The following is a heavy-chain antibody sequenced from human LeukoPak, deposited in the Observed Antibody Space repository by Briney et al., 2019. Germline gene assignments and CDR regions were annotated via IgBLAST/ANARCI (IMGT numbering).Heavy chain of an antibody. CDR3: ARDRPDIVATTYYFDY. Sequence: ASVNVSSKASGYTFTSYGISWVRQAPGQGLEWMGWISTYNGNTNYAQKVQGRVTMTTDTSTSTAYMELRGLRSDDTAVYYCARDRPDIVATTYYFDYWGQGTLVTVSS. V-gene: IGHV1-18*01. CDR2: ISTYNGNT. D-gene: IGHD5-12*01. CDR1: GYTFTSYG. J-gene: IGHJ4*02.